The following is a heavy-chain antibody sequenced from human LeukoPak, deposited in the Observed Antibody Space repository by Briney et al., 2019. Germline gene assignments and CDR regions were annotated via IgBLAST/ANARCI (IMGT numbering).Heavy chain of an antibody. CDR1: GASISSYY. Sequence: PSETLSLTCTVSGASISSYYWSWIRQPPGKGLEWIGYIYYSGSTNYNPSLKSRVTISVDTSKNQFSLKLSSVTAADTAVYYCARASGYVLDYWGQGTLVTVSS. D-gene: IGHD5-12*01. J-gene: IGHJ4*02. CDR2: IYYSGST. V-gene: IGHV4-59*01. CDR3: ARASGYVLDY.